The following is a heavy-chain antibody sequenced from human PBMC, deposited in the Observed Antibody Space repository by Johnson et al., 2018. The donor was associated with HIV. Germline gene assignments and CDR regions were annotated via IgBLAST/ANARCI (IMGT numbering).Heavy chain of an antibody. J-gene: IGHJ3*02. D-gene: IGHD4-23*01. CDR3: ASGEDYGGNYGALDI. CDR1: GFTVSSNY. CDR2: IWDDGSQS. Sequence: QVQLVESGGGLVQPGGSLRLSCAASGFTVSSNYMSWVRQAPGKGLEGVAGIWDDGSQSYYADSVRGRFTIYRDNSKNTLYLQVNGLRVADTAVFYCASGEDYGGNYGALDIWGQGTMVTVSS. V-gene: IGHV3-30*14.